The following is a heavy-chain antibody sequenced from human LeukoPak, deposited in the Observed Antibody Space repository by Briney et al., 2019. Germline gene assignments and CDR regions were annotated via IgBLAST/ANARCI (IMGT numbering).Heavy chain of an antibody. J-gene: IGHJ6*03. CDR2: IYYTGST. D-gene: IGHD2-2*01. Sequence: SETLSLTCTVSGGSTSDSSYYWGWVRQPPGKGLEWIGSIYYTGSTYYNPSLKTRVTISVDTSKNQFSLKLSSVTAADTAVYYCASLYCDSTTCYFYYYYYMDVWGKGTTVTVSS. CDR3: ASLYCDSTTCYFYYYYYMDV. V-gene: IGHV4-39*01. CDR1: GGSTSDSSYY.